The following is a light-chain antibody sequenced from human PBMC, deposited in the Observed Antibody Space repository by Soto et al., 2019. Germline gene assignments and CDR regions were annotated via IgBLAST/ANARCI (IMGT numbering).Light chain of an antibody. CDR2: GAS. V-gene: IGKV3-20*01. CDR3: QQYGSSGT. J-gene: IGKJ1*01. Sequence: ELVLTQSPGTLSLSPGERDTLSCRASQSVSSSYLAWYQQKPGQAPRLLIYGASSRATGIPDRFSGSGSGTDFTLTISRLEPEDFAVYYCQQYGSSGTFGQGTKVDI. CDR1: QSVSSSY.